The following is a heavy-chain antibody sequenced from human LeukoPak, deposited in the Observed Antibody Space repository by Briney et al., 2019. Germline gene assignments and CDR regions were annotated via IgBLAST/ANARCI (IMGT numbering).Heavy chain of an antibody. Sequence: PGGSLRLSCAVSGFTFSDYWMNWVRQAPGKGLEGVSYISSSGSTIYYADSVKGRFTISRDNAKNSLYLQMNSLRAEDTAVYYCAELGITMIGGVWGKGTTVTISS. CDR1: GFTFSDYW. V-gene: IGHV3-48*04. J-gene: IGHJ6*04. CDR3: AELGITMIGGV. D-gene: IGHD3-10*02. CDR2: ISSSGSTI.